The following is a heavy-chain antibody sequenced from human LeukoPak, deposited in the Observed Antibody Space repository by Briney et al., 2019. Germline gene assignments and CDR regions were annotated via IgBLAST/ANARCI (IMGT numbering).Heavy chain of an antibody. V-gene: IGHV3-23*01. J-gene: IGHJ6*02. D-gene: IGHD3-22*01. Sequence: PGGSLRLSCAASGFTFSSYAMSWVRQAPGKGLEWVSAISGSGGSTYYADSVKGRFTISRDNSKNTLYLQMNSLRAEDTAVYYCAKVEAGDYYDSSGYYSSGGWDYYYGMDVWGQGTTVTVSS. CDR1: GFTFSSYA. CDR3: AKVEAGDYYDSSGYYSSGGWDYYYGMDV. CDR2: ISGSGGST.